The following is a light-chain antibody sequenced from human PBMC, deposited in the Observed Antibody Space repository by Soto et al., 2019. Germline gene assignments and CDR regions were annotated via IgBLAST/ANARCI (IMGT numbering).Light chain of an antibody. CDR1: QSIRNS. CDR3: QQSFSTPQT. CDR2: AAS. V-gene: IGKV1-39*01. J-gene: IGKJ1*01. Sequence: DIQMAQSPSSLSASVGDRVTITCRTSQSIRNSLNWYQQKAGDAPKLLIYAASTLQPGVTSRFSGSGSGTDFTLTISSLQPEDFATYYCQQSFSTPQTFGPGTKVEIK.